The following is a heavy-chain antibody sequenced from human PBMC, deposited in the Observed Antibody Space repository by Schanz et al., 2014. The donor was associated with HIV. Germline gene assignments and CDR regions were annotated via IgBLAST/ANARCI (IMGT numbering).Heavy chain of an antibody. D-gene: IGHD4-17*01. CDR2: IWYDGSNK. V-gene: IGHV3-33*01. CDR1: GFTFSNYG. J-gene: IGHJ4*02. CDR3: ARQGLRFSFWLDY. Sequence: QVQLVESGGGVVQPGRSLRLSCTASGFTFSNYGMHWVRQAPGKGLEWVAAIWYDGSNKFYADSVKGRFTISRDNSKNTLYLQMNNLRGEDTAVYGCARQGLRFSFWLDYWGQGTPVTVS.